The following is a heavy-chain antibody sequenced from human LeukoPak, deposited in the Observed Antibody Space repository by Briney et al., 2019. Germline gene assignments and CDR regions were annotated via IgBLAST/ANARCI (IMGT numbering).Heavy chain of an antibody. V-gene: IGHV3-74*01. J-gene: IGHJ4*02. D-gene: IGHD5-12*01. CDR2: MNGDGSTI. CDR3: ARDLPGYY. Sequence: SGGSLRLSCAGSGFTFSSSWIHWVRQAPGKGLVWVSRMNGDGSTIDYAASVKGRFTISRDNAKNSLYLQMSSLRAEDTAVYYCARDLPGYYWGQGTLVTVSS. CDR1: GFTFSSSW.